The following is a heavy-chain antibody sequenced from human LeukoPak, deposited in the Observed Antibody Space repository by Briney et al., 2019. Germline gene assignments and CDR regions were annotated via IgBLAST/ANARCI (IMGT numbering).Heavy chain of an antibody. CDR3: ANSVYDILTGDRIGFDY. CDR2: INPNSGGT. Sequence: ASVKVSCKASGYTFTGYYMHWVRHAPGQGLEWMGWINPNSGGTNYAQTFQGRVTMTRDQSISTAYMELSRLRSDDTAVYYCANSVYDILTGDRIGFDYWGQGTLVTVSS. J-gene: IGHJ4*02. D-gene: IGHD3-9*01. CDR1: GYTFTGYY. V-gene: IGHV1-2*02.